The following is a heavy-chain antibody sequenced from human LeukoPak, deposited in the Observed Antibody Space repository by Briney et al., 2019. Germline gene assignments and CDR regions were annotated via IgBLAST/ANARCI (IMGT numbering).Heavy chain of an antibody. CDR2: ISYDGSNK. J-gene: IGHJ3*02. V-gene: IGHV3-30*14. D-gene: IGHD6-19*01. CDR3: AREYIAVAGRTAAFDI. Sequence: GGSLRLSCAASGFTFSSYAMHWVRQAPGKGLEWVAVISYDGSNKYYADSVKGRFTISRDNSKNTLYLQMNSLRAEDTAVYYCAREYIAVAGRTAAFDIWGQGTMVTVSS. CDR1: GFTFSSYA.